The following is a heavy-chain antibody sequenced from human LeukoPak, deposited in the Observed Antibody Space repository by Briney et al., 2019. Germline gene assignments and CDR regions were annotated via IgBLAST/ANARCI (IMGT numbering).Heavy chain of an antibody. CDR2: VHYSGRT. CDR1: GGSISGSNW. CDR3: ARDRCSSTSCYNTPNWFDP. D-gene: IGHD2-2*02. J-gene: IGHJ5*02. V-gene: IGHV4-4*02. Sequence: SGTLSLTCAVSGGSISGSNWWNWVRQSPGKGLEWIGEVHYSGRTNYNPSLKSRITMSVDKSKNLFSLKLTSVTAADTAFYHCARDRCSSTSCYNTPNWFDPWGQGTLVTVSS.